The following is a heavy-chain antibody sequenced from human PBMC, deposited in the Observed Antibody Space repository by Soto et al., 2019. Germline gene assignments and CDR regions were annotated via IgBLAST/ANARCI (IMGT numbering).Heavy chain of an antibody. V-gene: IGHV4-34*01. Sequence: SETLSLTCAVYGWSFSGYYWSWICQAPGKGLEWIGEINHSGSTNYNPSLKSRVTISVDTSKNQFSLKLSSVTAADTAVYYCARGKRNYDFWSGYSHGGGYYMDVWGKGTTVT. J-gene: IGHJ6*03. D-gene: IGHD3-3*01. CDR3: ARGKRNYDFWSGYSHGGGYYMDV. CDR1: GWSFSGYY. CDR2: INHSGST.